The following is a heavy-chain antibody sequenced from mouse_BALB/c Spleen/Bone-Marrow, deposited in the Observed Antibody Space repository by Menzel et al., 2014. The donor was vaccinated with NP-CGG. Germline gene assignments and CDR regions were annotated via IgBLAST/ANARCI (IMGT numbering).Heavy chain of an antibody. V-gene: IGHV7-3*02. Sequence: EVMLVESGGGLVQPGGSLRLSCATSGFTFTDYYMNWVRQPPGKALEWLGFIRNKANGYTTEYSASVESRFTISRDNSQNILYLQMNPLRADDSATYYCARDKGRVFLEYWGQGTPLTVSS. CDR3: ARDKGRVFLEY. CDR2: IRNKANGYTT. CDR1: GFTFTDYY. J-gene: IGHJ2*01.